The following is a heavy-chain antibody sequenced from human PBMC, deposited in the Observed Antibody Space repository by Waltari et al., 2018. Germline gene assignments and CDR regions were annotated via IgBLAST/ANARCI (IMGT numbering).Heavy chain of an antibody. J-gene: IGHJ5*02. CDR3: AKSRGGDTTVATFGLDP. CDR1: GFTFSSYA. D-gene: IGHD4-17*01. Sequence: EVQLLESGGGVVQPGGSLRLSCAASGFTFSSYAMSWVRQAPGKGLEWVSAISGSGGSTYYADAVKGRFTISRDNSKNTLYLQMNSLRAEDTAVYYCAKSRGGDTTVATFGLDPWGQGTLVTVSS. V-gene: IGHV3-23*01. CDR2: ISGSGGST.